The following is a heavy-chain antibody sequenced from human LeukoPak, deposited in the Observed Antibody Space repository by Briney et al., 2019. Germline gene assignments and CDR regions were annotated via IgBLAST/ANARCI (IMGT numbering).Heavy chain of an antibody. Sequence: ASVKVSCKASGGPFINYAISWVRQAPGQGLEWMGGIIPIFDTADYAQNFQGGLTITADESTSTAYMELSSLRAEDTAMYYCARDLLGSPTGYSSGAWDYWGQGTLVTVSS. D-gene: IGHD3-9*01. CDR1: GGPFINYA. J-gene: IGHJ4*02. V-gene: IGHV1-69*13. CDR2: IIPIFDTA. CDR3: ARDLLGSPTGYSSGAWDY.